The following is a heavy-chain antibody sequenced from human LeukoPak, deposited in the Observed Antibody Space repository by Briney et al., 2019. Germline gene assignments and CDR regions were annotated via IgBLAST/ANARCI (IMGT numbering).Heavy chain of an antibody. D-gene: IGHD6-13*01. J-gene: IGHJ4*02. CDR1: GGSISSYY. CDR3: AGSSSSWFEFDY. Sequence: SETLSLTCTVSGGSISSYYWSWIRQPPGKGLEWIGYIYYSGSTNYNPSLKSRVTISVDTSKNQFSLKLSSVTAADTAVYYCAGSSSSWFEFDYWGQGTLVTVSS. CDR2: IYYSGST. V-gene: IGHV4-59*08.